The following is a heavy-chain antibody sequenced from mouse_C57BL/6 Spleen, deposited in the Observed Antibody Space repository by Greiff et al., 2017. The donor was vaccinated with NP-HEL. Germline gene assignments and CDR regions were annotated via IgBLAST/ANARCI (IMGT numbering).Heavy chain of an antibody. CDR3: ARSLRYYFDY. CDR2: INPNNGGT. V-gene: IGHV1-22*01. Sequence: EVKLQESEAELVKPGASVKMSCKASGYTFTDYNMHWVKQSHGKSLEWIGYINPNNGGTSYNQKFKGKAPLTVTKSSSTAYLELRSLTSEDSAVYYCARSLRYYFDYWGQGTTLTVSS. J-gene: IGHJ2*01. D-gene: IGHD1-1*01. CDR1: GYTFTDYN.